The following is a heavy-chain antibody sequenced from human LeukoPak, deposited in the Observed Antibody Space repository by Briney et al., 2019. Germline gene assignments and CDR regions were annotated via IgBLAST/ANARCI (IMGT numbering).Heavy chain of an antibody. D-gene: IGHD6-19*01. CDR1: GFTFSDHY. CDR3: ARVAVAAVAGKQYYGMDV. CDR2: TRNKANSYTT. Sequence: GGSLRLSCAASGFTFSDHYMDWVRQAPGKGLEWVGRTRNKANSYTTEYAASVKGRFSISRDDSKNSVYLQMNSLKTEDTAVYYRARVAVAAVAGKQYYGMDVWGQGTTVTVSS. V-gene: IGHV3-72*01. J-gene: IGHJ6*02.